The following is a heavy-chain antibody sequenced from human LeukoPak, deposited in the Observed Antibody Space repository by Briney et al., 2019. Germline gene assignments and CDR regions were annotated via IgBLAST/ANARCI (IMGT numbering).Heavy chain of an antibody. V-gene: IGHV3-30-3*01. Sequence: PGGSLRLSCAASGFTFSSYAMHWVRQAPGKGLEWVAVISYDGSNKYYADSVKGRFTISRDNSKNTLYLQMNSLRAEDTAVYYCANLNRIAAAVSRGHFDYWGQGTLVTVSS. CDR3: ANLNRIAAAVSRGHFDY. CDR1: GFTFSSYA. D-gene: IGHD6-13*01. CDR2: ISYDGSNK. J-gene: IGHJ4*02.